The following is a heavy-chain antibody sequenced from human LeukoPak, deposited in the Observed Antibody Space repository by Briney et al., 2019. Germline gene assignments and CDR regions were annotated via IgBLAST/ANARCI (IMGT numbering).Heavy chain of an antibody. Sequence: ASVKVSCKASGGTFSSYAISWVRQAPGQGLEWMGGIIPIFGTANYAQKFQGRVTITADKSTSTAYMELSSLRSEDTAVYYCASLAYSSSWYADYWGQGTLVTVSS. CDR1: GGTFSSYA. CDR3: ASLAYSSSWYADY. V-gene: IGHV1-69*06. CDR2: IIPIFGTA. J-gene: IGHJ4*02. D-gene: IGHD6-13*01.